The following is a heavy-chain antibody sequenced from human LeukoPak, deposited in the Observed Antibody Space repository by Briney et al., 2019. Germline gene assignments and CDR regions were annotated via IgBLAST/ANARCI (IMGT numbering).Heavy chain of an antibody. V-gene: IGHV3-21*04. Sequence: GGSLRLSCAATGFTLSGHSMNWVRQAPGKGLDWVSSISPTSAYIYYQDSVKGRFTISRDNAKNSLYLQMNSLRAEDTALYYCAKGGNYYDSSGYETPFDPWGQGTLVTVSS. J-gene: IGHJ5*02. D-gene: IGHD3-22*01. CDR1: GFTLSGHS. CDR3: AKGGNYYDSSGYETPFDP. CDR2: ISPTSAYI.